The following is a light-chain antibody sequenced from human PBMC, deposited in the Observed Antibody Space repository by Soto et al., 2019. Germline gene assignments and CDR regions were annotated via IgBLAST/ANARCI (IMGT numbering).Light chain of an antibody. CDR1: QGITNV. Sequence: IQLTQSPSFLSASVGDRVTITCRASQGITNVLAWYQQKPGKAPKLLIYDASNLESGVPSRFSGSGSGTEFALTISSLQPDDFATYYCQQYYSYSTFGQGTKVDIK. J-gene: IGKJ1*01. CDR3: QQYYSYST. V-gene: IGKV1-13*02. CDR2: DAS.